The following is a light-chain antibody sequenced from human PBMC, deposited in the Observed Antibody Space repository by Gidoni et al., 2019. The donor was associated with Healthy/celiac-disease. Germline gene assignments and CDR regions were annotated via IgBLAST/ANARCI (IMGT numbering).Light chain of an antibody. CDR2: DAS. V-gene: IGKV1-33*01. CDR3: QQYDNLPMYT. J-gene: IGKJ2*01. Sequence: DIQMTQSPSSLSASVGDSVTITCQASQDISNYLNWYQQKPGKAPKLLIYDASNLETGVPSRFSGSGSGTDFTFTISSLQPEDIATYYCQQYDNLPMYTFXQXTKLEIK. CDR1: QDISNY.